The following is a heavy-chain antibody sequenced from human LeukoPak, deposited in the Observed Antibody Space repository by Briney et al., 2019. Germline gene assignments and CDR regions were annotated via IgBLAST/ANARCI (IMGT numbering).Heavy chain of an antibody. CDR3: ARAQGWWELRGYFDY. Sequence: PSETLSLTCTVSGGSISSYYWSWIRQPPGKGLEWIGYIYYSGSTNYNPSLKSRVTISVDTSKNQFSLKLSSVTAADTAVYYWARAQGWWELRGYFDYWGQGTLVTVSS. J-gene: IGHJ4*02. V-gene: IGHV4-59*01. D-gene: IGHD1-26*01. CDR1: GGSISSYY. CDR2: IYYSGST.